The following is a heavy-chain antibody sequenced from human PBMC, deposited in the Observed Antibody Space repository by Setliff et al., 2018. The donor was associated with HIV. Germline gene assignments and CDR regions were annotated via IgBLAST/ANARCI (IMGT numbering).Heavy chain of an antibody. D-gene: IGHD2-15*01. J-gene: IGHJ5*02. Sequence: ASVKVSCKASGYTFTGYYMHWVRQAPGQGLEWMGWINPDSGGTNLAQKFLGRVTMTRDTSTRTVDMELSSLRSEDTAIYYCAVSEYCSGGSCSRKNWFDTWGRGTLVTVSS. CDR1: GYTFTGYY. V-gene: IGHV1-2*02. CDR2: INPDSGGT. CDR3: AVSEYCSGGSCSRKNWFDT.